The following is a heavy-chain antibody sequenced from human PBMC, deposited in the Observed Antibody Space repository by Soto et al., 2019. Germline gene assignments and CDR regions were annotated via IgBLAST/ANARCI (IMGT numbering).Heavy chain of an antibody. CDR2: IKSKTNGGTT. J-gene: IGHJ4*01. Sequence: EVQLVEAGGGLVKPGGSLRLSCAASGFTFSNAWINWVRQAPGKGLEGVGRIKSKTNGGTTDYAAPVKGRFAISRDDSNIMVYLQMNSLKIEDTAVYYCTTDSYSTIIVVRFDYWGHGTLVTVSS. D-gene: IGHD3-22*01. CDR1: GFTFSNAW. CDR3: TTDSYSTIIVVRFDY. V-gene: IGHV3-15*07.